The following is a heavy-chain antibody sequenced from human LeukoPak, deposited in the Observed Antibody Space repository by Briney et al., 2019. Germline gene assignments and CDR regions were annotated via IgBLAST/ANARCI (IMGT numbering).Heavy chain of an antibody. CDR1: RFTFSSYA. J-gene: IGHJ4*02. CDR2: ISYDGSNK. D-gene: IGHD3-10*01. CDR3: AKDFMVRGVIRAPHYFDY. V-gene: IGHV3-30-3*01. Sequence: GGSLRLSCAASRFTFSSYAMHWVRQAPGKGLEWVAVISYDGSNKYYADSVKGRFTISRDNSKNTLYLQMNSLRAEDTAVYYCAKDFMVRGVIRAPHYFDYWGQGTLVTVSS.